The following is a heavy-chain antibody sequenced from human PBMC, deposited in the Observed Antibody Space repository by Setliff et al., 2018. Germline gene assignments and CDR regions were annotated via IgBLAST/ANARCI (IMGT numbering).Heavy chain of an antibody. J-gene: IGHJ3*02. CDR1: GASIRATSYF. V-gene: IGHV4-4*07. Sequence: SETLSLTCTVSGASIRATSYFWTWVRQPAGKGLEWIGHIYITGNPGVNPSLKSRVAMSVDKSKNQFSLKLSSVTAADTAVYYCARSGYYDFWSGFLNDAFDIWGQGTMVTVSS. CDR2: IYITGNP. CDR3: ARSGYYDFWSGFLNDAFDI. D-gene: IGHD3-3*01.